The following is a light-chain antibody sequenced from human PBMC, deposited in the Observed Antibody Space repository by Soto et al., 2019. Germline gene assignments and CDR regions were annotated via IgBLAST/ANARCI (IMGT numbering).Light chain of an antibody. J-gene: IGKJ5*01. CDR1: ELLSSVY. CDR2: CAS. Sequence: EIESTQPPGRPSPSPEERVTVSSTASELLSSVYLAWYQQRPGQPPRLLIYCASNSATGVPARFSGSGSGTDFTLIINSLEPEDDAIYYCQQYGGSPRITFGQGTRLEIK. CDR3: QQYGGSPRIT. V-gene: IGKV3-20*01.